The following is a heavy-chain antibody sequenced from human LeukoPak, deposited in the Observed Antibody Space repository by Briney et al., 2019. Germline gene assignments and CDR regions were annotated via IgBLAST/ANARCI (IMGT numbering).Heavy chain of an antibody. Sequence: PSGTLSLTCTVSGGSISSYYWSWIRQPPGKGLEWIGYIYYSGSTNYNPSLKSRVTISVDTSKNQFPLKLSSVTAADTAVYYCARGGMKLRFLEWLPDDAFDIWGQGTMVTVSS. J-gene: IGHJ3*02. V-gene: IGHV4-59*01. CDR3: ARGGMKLRFLEWLPDDAFDI. CDR2: IYYSGST. D-gene: IGHD3-3*01. CDR1: GGSISSYY.